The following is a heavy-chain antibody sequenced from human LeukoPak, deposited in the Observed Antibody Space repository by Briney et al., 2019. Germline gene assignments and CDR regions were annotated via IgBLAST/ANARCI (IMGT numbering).Heavy chain of an antibody. Sequence: GGSLRLSCAASGFPFTSYWMVWVRQAPGKGLEWVANINDDGSEKNYLESLKGRFTISRDNANNSVSLHMTALRAEDTAIYYCGRIFNIWGTFRNTWGQGTQVTVSS. V-gene: IGHV3-7*01. J-gene: IGHJ4*02. CDR3: GRIFNIWGTFRNT. CDR2: INDDGSEK. D-gene: IGHD3-16*02. CDR1: GFPFTSYW.